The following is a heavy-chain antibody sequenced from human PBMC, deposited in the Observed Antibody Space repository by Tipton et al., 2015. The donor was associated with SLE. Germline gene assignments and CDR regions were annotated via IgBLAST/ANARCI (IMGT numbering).Heavy chain of an antibody. Sequence: TLSLTCTVSGGSISSYYWSWVRQPPGKGLEWIGYIYYSGSTNYNPSLKSRVTISVDTSTNQFSLTLSSVTAADTAVYYCARWAGPTVGFDYWGQGTLVTVSS. CDR3: ARWAGPTVGFDY. D-gene: IGHD4-11*01. CDR2: IYYSGST. V-gene: IGHV4-59*01. J-gene: IGHJ4*02. CDR1: GGSISSYY.